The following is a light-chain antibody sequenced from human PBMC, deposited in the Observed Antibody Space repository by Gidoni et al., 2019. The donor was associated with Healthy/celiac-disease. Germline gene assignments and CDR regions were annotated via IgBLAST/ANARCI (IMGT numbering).Light chain of an antibody. CDR2: DVS. J-gene: IGLJ1*01. CDR1: SSDVGGYNY. CDR3: CSYAGSYTPLYV. V-gene: IGLV2-11*01. Sequence: QSALTQPRSVSGSPGQSVTISCTGTSSDVGGYNYVSWYQQHPGKAPRLMIYDVSKRPSGVPDRFSGSKSGSTASLTISGLQAEDEADYYCCSYAGSYTPLYVFGTETKVTVL.